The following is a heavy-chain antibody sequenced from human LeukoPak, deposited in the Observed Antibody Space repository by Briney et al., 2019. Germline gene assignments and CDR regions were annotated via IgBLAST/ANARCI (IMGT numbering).Heavy chain of an antibody. CDR1: GFTFGDYA. CDR3: TRPFDYGDYLPFDY. V-gene: IGHV3-49*03. CDR2: IRCKAYGGTT. D-gene: IGHD4-17*01. J-gene: IGHJ4*02. Sequence: GGSLRLSXTASGFTFGDYAMSWFGQPPGKGLVGVGFIRCKAYGGTTEYAASVKGRFTISRDDSKSIAYLQMNSLKTEDTAVYYCTRPFDYGDYLPFDYWGQGTLVTVSS.